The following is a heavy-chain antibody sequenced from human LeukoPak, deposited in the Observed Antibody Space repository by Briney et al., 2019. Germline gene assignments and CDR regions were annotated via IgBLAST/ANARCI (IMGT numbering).Heavy chain of an antibody. D-gene: IGHD1-26*01. Sequence: ASVKVSCKASGYTFTGYYMHWVRQAPGQGLEWMGWINPNSGGTNYAQKFQGRVTMTRDTSISTAYMELSRLRSDDTAVYYCARDHHIVGATPPIDYWGQGSLVTVSS. CDR2: INPNSGGT. CDR1: GYTFTGYY. J-gene: IGHJ4*02. CDR3: ARDHHIVGATPPIDY. V-gene: IGHV1-2*02.